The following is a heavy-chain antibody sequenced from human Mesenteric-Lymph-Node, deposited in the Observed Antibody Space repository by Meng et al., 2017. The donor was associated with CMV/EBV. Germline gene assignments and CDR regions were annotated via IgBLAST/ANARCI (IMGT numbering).Heavy chain of an antibody. V-gene: IGHV1-2*02. J-gene: IGHJ3*02. CDR1: GYTFTSYY. D-gene: IGHD2-2*01. CDR2: INPNSGGT. CDR3: ARVFYSFYCTSTSCFGDSFDI. Sequence: ASVKVSCKASGYTFTSYYIHWVRQAPGQGLEWMGWINPNSGGTKYAQKFQGRVTMTSDTSISTVYMELSRLRSDDTAIYYCARVFYSFYCTSTSCFGDSFDIWGQGTMVTVSS.